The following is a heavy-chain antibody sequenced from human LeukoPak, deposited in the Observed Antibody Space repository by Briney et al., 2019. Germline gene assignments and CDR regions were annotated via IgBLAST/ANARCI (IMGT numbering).Heavy chain of an antibody. V-gene: IGHV4-59*01. CDR3: ARAHYDFWSGYYTPYYYYYMDV. CDR1: GGSFSGYY. J-gene: IGHJ6*03. D-gene: IGHD3-3*01. CDR2: IYYSGST. Sequence: SETLSLTCAVYGGSFSGYYWSWIRQPPGKGLEWIGYIYYSGSTNYNPSLKSRVTISVDTSKNQFSLKLSSVTAADTAVYYCARAHYDFWSGYYTPYYYYYMDVWGKGTTVTVSS.